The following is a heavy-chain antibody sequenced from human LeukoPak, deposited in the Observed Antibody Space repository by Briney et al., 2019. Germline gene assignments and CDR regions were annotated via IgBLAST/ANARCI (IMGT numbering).Heavy chain of an antibody. CDR2: IYSGGST. CDR3: ARIGQQLDFDY. D-gene: IGHD6-13*01. V-gene: IGHV3-66*01. CDR1: GFTVSSNY. Sequence: PGGSLRLSCAASGFTVSSNYMSWVRQAPGKGLEWVSVIYSGGSTYYADSVKGRFIISRDNSKNTLYLQMNSLRAEDTAVYYCARIGQQLDFDYWGQGTLVTVSS. J-gene: IGHJ4*02.